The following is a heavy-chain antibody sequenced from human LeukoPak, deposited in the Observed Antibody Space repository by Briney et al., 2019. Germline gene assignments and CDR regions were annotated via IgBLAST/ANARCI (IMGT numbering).Heavy chain of an antibody. CDR3: ATSLNCCSTSCSPGY. D-gene: IGHD2-2*01. V-gene: IGHV3-23*01. Sequence: GGSLRLSCAASGFTFSSYAMSWVRQAPGKGLEWVSAISGSGGSTYYADSVKGRFTISRDNSKNTLYLQMNSLRAEDTAVYYCATSLNCCSTSCSPGYWGQGTLVTVSS. J-gene: IGHJ4*02. CDR1: GFTFSSYA. CDR2: ISGSGGST.